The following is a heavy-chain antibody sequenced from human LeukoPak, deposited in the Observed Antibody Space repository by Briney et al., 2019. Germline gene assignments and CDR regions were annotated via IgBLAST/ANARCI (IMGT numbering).Heavy chain of an antibody. J-gene: IGHJ4*02. CDR1: GFTFSSYS. CDR3: ARDFGNYDFWSGYYKGALDFDY. V-gene: IGHV3-21*01. CDR2: ISSSSSYI. Sequence: GGSLGLSCAASGFTFSSYSMNWVRQAPGKGLEWVSSISSSSSYIYYADSVKGRFTISRDNAKNSLYLQMNSLRAEDTAVYYCARDFGNYDFWSGYYKGALDFDYWGQGTLVTVSS. D-gene: IGHD3-3*01.